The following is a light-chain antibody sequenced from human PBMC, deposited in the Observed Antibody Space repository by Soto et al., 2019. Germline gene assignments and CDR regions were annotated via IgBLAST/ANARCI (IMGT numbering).Light chain of an antibody. CDR2: GAS. CDR3: QQYNNWIT. J-gene: IGKJ5*01. V-gene: IGKV3-15*01. Sequence: EIVMTQSPATLSVSPGERATLSCRASQSVSSNLAWYQQKPGQAPRLLIYGASTRATGIPARFSGSGSGTDFTLTISSLQSEDLAIYYCQQYNNWITFGQGTRLEVK. CDR1: QSVSSN.